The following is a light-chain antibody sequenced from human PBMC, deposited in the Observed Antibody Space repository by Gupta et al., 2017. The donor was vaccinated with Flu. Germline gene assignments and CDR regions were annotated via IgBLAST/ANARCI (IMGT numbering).Light chain of an antibody. J-gene: IGLJ3*02. Sequence: ALGNTATITCEGNNIGGKNVHWYQQKPAQALLLVIYRDNSRPSGIPELFSGSNLGTTATLTIGRAQAGDEDAYYCQVWDSNTAVFGGGTKLTVL. CDR2: RDN. V-gene: IGLV3-9*01. CDR3: QVWDSNTAV. CDR1: NIGGKN.